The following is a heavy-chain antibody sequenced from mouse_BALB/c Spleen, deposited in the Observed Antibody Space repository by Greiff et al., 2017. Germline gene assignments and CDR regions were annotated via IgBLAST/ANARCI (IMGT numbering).Heavy chain of an antibody. J-gene: IGHJ4*01. CDR2: ISNLAYSI. V-gene: IGHV5-15*02. CDR1: GFTFSDYG. CDR3: ARDNGYYYAMDY. Sequence: DVMLVESGGGLVQPGGSRKLSCAASGFTFSDYGMAWVRQAPGKGPEWVAFISNLAYSIYYADTVTGRFTISRENAKNTLYLEMSSLRSEDTAMYYCARDNGYYYAMDYWGQGTSVTVSS.